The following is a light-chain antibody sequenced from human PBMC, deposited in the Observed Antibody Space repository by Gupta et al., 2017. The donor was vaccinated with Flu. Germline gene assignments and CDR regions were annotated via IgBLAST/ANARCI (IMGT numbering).Light chain of an antibody. CDR2: GAS. CDR1: QSVSSSY. J-gene: IGKJ4*01. V-gene: IGKV3-20*01. CDR3: QQYGSSPLT. Sequence: GTLSLSTGERATLSCRASQSVSSSYLAWYQQKPGQAPRLLIYGASSRATGIPDRFSGSGSGTDFTLTISRLEPEDFAVYYCQQYGSSPLTFGGGTKVEIK.